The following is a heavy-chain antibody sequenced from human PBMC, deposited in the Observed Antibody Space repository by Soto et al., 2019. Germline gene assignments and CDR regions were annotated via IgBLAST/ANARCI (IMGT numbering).Heavy chain of an antibody. CDR1: CGSFSGGTHY. CDR3: SRNLSDDLNSFDAFDI. Sequence: LETLSITCSFSCGSFSGGTHYWSWIRLPPGRGREWIAYSWXTGTKDYNLSLWSRVTISIEMPKNQISLRLGSVAAADTAVYYCSRNLSDDLNSFDAFDIWAHGTMVTVSS. J-gene: IGHJ3*02. V-gene: IGHV4-61*01. CDR2: SWXTGTK.